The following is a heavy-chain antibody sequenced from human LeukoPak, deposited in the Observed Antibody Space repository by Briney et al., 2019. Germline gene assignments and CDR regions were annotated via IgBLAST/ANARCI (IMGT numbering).Heavy chain of an antibody. Sequence: SGTLSLTCTVSGGSISSYYWSWIRQPPGKGLEWIRYIYYSGSTNYNPSLKSRVTISVDTSKNQFSLKLSSVTAADTAVYYCAGGWFGELLGGYWGQGTLVTVSS. D-gene: IGHD3-10*01. CDR2: IYYSGST. CDR3: AGGWFGELLGGY. J-gene: IGHJ4*02. V-gene: IGHV4-59*01. CDR1: GGSISSYY.